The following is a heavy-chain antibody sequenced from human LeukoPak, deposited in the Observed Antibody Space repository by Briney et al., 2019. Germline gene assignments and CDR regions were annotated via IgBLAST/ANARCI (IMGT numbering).Heavy chain of an antibody. J-gene: IGHJ4*02. D-gene: IGHD3-3*01. CDR1: GGSISSYY. Sequence: SETLSLTCTVSGGSISSYYWSWMPQPPGKGLEGIGNIYDSGSTNYNRSLESRVTILVDTPKNLFSLKLSSVTAADTAVYYCAREGFWSGSCDYRGQGTLVTVSS. CDR3: AREGFWSGSCDY. CDR2: IYDSGST. V-gene: IGHV4-59*01.